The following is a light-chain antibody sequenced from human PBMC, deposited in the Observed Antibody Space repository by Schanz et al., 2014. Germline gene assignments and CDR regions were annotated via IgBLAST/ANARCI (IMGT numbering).Light chain of an antibody. V-gene: IGLV2-23*03. CDR1: SSDVGSYNL. Sequence: QSALTPPSSFSGSPGQSITISCTGTSSDVGSYNLVSWYQQHPGEAPKLLIYEGTKRPSGVSNRFSGSKSGNTASLTISGLQAEDEADYYCCSYAGSSTFGVFGGGTKLTVL. CDR3: CSYAGSSTFGV. J-gene: IGLJ2*01. CDR2: EGT.